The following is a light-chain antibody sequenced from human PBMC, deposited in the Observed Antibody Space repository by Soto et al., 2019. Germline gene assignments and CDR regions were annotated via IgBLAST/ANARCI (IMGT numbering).Light chain of an antibody. Sequence: QSVLTQPASVSGSPGQSITISCTGTSSDVGGYNYVSWYQQHPGKAPKLMIYDVSNRHSRVSNRFSGSKSGNTASLTISGLQAEDEADYYCSSYTSSSTLGYVFGTGTKLTVL. J-gene: IGLJ1*01. CDR1: SSDVGGYNY. V-gene: IGLV2-14*01. CDR2: DVS. CDR3: SSYTSSSTLGYV.